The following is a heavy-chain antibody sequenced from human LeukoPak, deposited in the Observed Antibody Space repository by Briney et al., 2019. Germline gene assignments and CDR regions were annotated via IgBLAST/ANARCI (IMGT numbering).Heavy chain of an antibody. V-gene: IGHV6-1*01. Sequence: SGPGLVKTSQTLSLTCAISGDSVSSNRAAWNLIRQSPSRGLEWLGRTYSRSKWYNDYAVSVKSRITINPDTSKNQFSLQLNSVTPEDTAVYYCARGGHAAAGIPYYYYGMDVWGQGTTVTVSS. CDR3: ARGGHAAAGIPYYYYGMDV. CDR1: GDSVSSNRAA. D-gene: IGHD6-13*01. CDR2: TYSRSKWYN. J-gene: IGHJ6*02.